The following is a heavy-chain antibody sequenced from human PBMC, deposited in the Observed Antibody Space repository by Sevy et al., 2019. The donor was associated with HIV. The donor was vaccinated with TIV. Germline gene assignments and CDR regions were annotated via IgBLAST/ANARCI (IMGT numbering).Heavy chain of an antibody. D-gene: IGHD3-9*01. CDR3: VREGYKYYDILTDPIPEGTFDL. J-gene: IGHJ3*01. CDR1: GFTFSNYN. CDR2: ISTSSSTI. V-gene: IGHV3-48*01. Sequence: GGSLRLSCAASGFTFSNYNMNWVRQAPGKGLEWVSYISTSSSTIYSADSVKGRFTISRDNSKNTLYVQMNSLRAEDTAVYYCVREGYKYYDILTDPIPEGTFDLWGQGTKVTVSS.